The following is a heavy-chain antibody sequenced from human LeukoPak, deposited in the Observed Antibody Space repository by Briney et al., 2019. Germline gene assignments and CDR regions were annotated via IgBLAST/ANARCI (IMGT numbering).Heavy chain of an antibody. J-gene: IGHJ5*02. D-gene: IGHD1-26*01. V-gene: IGHV3-74*01. CDR2: IKNDGSST. CDR1: GFTYNSYW. Sequence: GGSVTLSCAASGFTYNSYWMHWVRPAPGKGLVWVSRIKNDGSSTTYADSVKGRFTISIDNAKNTLYLQMNSLRAEDTAVYYCASTSGTYRFDPWGQGTLVTVSS. CDR3: ASTSGTYRFDP.